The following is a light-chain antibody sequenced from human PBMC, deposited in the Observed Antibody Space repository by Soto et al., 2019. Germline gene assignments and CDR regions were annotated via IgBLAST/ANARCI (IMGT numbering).Light chain of an antibody. CDR2: AAS. J-gene: IGKJ4*01. CDR1: QSISDY. V-gene: IGKV1-39*01. Sequence: DIQMTQSPSSLSASVGDRVTITCRAGQSISDYLNWYQQKPGKAPKLLIYAASNLQSGVPSRFSGSGSGADFTLIISSLQPEDFATYYCQQSSTFGGGTKVEIK. CDR3: QQSST.